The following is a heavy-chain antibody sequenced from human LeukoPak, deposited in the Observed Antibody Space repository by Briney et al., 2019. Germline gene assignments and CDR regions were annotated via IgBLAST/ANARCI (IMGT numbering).Heavy chain of an antibody. CDR1: GGTFISYA. J-gene: IGHJ4*02. Sequence: ASVKVSCKASGGTFISYAISWVRQAPGQGLEWMGGIIPIFGTANYAQKFQGRVTITADESTSTAYMELSSLRSEDTAVYYCARGLDSYGYDYWGQGTLVTVSS. CDR2: IIPIFGTA. CDR3: ARGLDSYGYDY. V-gene: IGHV1-69*01. D-gene: IGHD5-18*01.